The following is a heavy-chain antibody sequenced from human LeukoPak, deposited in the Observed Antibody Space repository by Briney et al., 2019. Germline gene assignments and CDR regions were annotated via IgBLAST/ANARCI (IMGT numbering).Heavy chain of an antibody. D-gene: IGHD4-17*01. CDR3: AKMALTIRIYGEFDY. CDR2: IWYDGSNK. CDR1: GFTFSSYG. V-gene: IGHV3-33*06. J-gene: IGHJ4*02. Sequence: GGSLRLSCAASGFTFSSYGMHWVRQAPGKGLEWVAVIWYDGSNKYYADSVKGRFTISRDNSKNTLYLQMNSLRAEDTAVYYCAKMALTIRIYGEFDYWGQGTLVTVSS.